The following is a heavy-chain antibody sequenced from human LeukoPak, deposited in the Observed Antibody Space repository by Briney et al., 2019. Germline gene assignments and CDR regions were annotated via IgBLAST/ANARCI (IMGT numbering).Heavy chain of an antibody. CDR2: IYHSGST. CDR3: ARVSRDGYNFDY. Sequence: PSETLSLTCAVSGGSISSSIWWSWVRQPPGKGLEWIGEIYHSGSTNYNPSLKSRVTISVDKSKNQFSLKLSSVTAADTAVYYCARVSRDGYNFDYWGQGTLVTVSS. V-gene: IGHV4-4*02. CDR1: GGSISSSIW. J-gene: IGHJ4*02. D-gene: IGHD5-24*01.